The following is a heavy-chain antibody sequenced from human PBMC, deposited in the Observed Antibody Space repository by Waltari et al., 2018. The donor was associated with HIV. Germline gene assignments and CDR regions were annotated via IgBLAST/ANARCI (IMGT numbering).Heavy chain of an antibody. V-gene: IGHV4-34*01. CDR3: ARVGVDTAMVTYYFDY. Sequence: VQLQQWGAGLLKPSETLSLTCAVYGGSFSGYYWSWIRQPPGKGLEWIGEINHSGSTNYNPSLKSRVTISVDTSKNQFSLKLSSVTAADTAVYYCARVGVDTAMVTYYFDYWGQGTLVTVSS. J-gene: IGHJ4*02. CDR1: GGSFSGYY. CDR2: INHSGST. D-gene: IGHD5-18*01.